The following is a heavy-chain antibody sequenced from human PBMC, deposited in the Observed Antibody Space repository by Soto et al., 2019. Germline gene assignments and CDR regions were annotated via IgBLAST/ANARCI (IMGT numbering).Heavy chain of an antibody. Sequence: ADTLSLTCAVSGCSISSSSCYWGWLTQPPGKGLEWIGSIYYSGSTYYNPSLKSRVTISVDTSKNQFSLKLSSVTAADTAVYYCARRLYYDSSGFEGGGMDVWGQGTTVT. D-gene: IGHD3-22*01. CDR3: ARRLYYDSSGFEGGGMDV. J-gene: IGHJ6*02. CDR1: GCSISSSSCY. V-gene: IGHV4-39*01. CDR2: IYYSGST.